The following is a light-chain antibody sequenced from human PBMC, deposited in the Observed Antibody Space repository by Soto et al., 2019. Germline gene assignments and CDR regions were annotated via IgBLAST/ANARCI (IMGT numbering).Light chain of an antibody. V-gene: IGLV1-40*01. CDR3: QSYDTSLGYV. CDR2: TNN. J-gene: IGLJ1*01. CDR1: SSDIGAGYD. Sequence: QSVLTQPPSVSGAPGQRVTISCTGSSSDIGAGYDVHWYQQLPGTAPKLLIYTNNNRPSGVPDRFSGSKSGTSASLAITGIQAEDEADYYCQSYDTSLGYVFGSGTKLTVL.